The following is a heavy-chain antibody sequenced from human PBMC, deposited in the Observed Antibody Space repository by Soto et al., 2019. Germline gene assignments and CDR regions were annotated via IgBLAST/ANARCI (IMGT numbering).Heavy chain of an antibody. CDR1: GGSISSSNW. V-gene: IGHV4-4*02. Sequence: SETLSLTCAVSGGSISSSNWWSWVRQPPGKGLEWIGEISHSGTTNYNPSLKSRVTISVDKSKNQFSLKLRSVTAADTAVYYCARVLIAVVGTLSAFDIWGQGTLVTVSS. D-gene: IGHD6-19*01. CDR3: ARVLIAVVGTLSAFDI. J-gene: IGHJ3*02. CDR2: ISHSGTT.